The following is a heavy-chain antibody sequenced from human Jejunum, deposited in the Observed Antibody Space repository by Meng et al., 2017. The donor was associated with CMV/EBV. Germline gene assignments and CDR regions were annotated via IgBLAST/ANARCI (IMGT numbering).Heavy chain of an antibody. CDR2: RKEDGSEK. J-gene: IGHJ4*02. CDR3: ARDRNLTF. Sequence: RSWEGSGFTVSKQWMTWVRQAPGKGLEWVANRKEDGSEKYYVDAGKGRFTISRDNVENSLFLQMNSLRADDTAVYYCARDRNLTFWGQGTLVTVSS. D-gene: IGHD3-9*01. CDR1: GFTVSKQW. V-gene: IGHV3-7*01.